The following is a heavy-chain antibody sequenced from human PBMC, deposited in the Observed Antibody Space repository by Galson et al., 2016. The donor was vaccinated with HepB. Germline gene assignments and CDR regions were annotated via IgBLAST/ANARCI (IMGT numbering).Heavy chain of an antibody. CDR3: TRDAAAAPFDS. V-gene: IGHV3-48*01. CDR2: ISSSSSTI. Sequence: SLRLSCAASGFTFSSYSMNWVRQAPGKGPEWVSYISSSSSTIYYAGSVKGRFTISRDNAKNSLYLQMNSLRVEDTAVYYCTRDAAAAPFDSWGRGTLVTVSS. J-gene: IGHJ4*02. D-gene: IGHD2-15*01. CDR1: GFTFSSYS.